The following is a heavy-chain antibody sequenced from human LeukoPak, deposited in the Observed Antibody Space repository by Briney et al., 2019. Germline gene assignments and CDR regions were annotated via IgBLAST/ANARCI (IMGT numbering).Heavy chain of an antibody. CDR3: AKAPGQLEPYSLDY. V-gene: IGHV3-53*05. D-gene: IGHD1-1*01. CDR2: IYSGGST. CDR1: GFTVSSNY. J-gene: IGHJ4*02. Sequence: GGSLRLSCAASGFTVSSNYMSWVRQAPGKGLEWVSVIYSGGSTYYADSVKGRFTISRDNSKNTLNLQMNSLRAEDTALYYCAKAPGQLEPYSLDYWGRGTLVTVSS.